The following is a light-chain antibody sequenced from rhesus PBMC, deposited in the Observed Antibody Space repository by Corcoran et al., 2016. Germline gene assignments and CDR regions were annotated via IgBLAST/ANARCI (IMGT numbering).Light chain of an antibody. CDR3: QHGYGTPFA. V-gene: IGKV1-25*01. CDR2: YAS. Sequence: DIQMTQSPSSLSASVGDTVTITCRANQGTNNNLAWYQLKPGKVPKLLIHYASNLQNGVPSRFSGSGSGKDFTLPIYRLQPEVFATYYWQHGYGTPFAFGPGTKLDIK. CDR1: QGTNNN. J-gene: IGKJ3*01.